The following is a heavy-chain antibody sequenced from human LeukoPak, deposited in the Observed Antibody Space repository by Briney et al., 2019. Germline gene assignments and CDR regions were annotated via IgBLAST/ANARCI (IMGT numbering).Heavy chain of an antibody. CDR1: GFNISNNY. Sequence: PGGSLRLSCAASGFNISNNYMNWVRQTPGKGLEWVSVIYSGGSTYYADSVKGRFTISRDKSRNTLYLQMNNLRAEDTAVYYCARESFDEWGQGTLVTVSS. J-gene: IGHJ5*02. V-gene: IGHV3-66*01. CDR3: ARESFDE. CDR2: IYSGGST.